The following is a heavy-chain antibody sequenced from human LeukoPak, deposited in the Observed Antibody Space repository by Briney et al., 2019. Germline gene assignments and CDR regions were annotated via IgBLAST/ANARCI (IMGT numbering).Heavy chain of an antibody. CDR1: GFTFDDYV. CDR3: AKDRGIVLRGGGWGMDV. D-gene: IGHD2-8*02. Sequence: GGSLRLSCAASGFTFDDYVMHWVRQAPGKGLEWVSGIAWNSGDIAYADSVKGRFTISRDNAKNSLYLQMNTLRPEDTALYYCAKDRGIVLRGGGWGMDVWGQGTPVTASS. V-gene: IGHV3-9*01. J-gene: IGHJ6*02. CDR2: IAWNSGDI.